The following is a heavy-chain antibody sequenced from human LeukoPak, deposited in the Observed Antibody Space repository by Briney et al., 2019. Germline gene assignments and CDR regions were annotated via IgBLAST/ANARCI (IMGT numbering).Heavy chain of an antibody. CDR1: GYTFTSYY. V-gene: IGHV1-18*04. J-gene: IGHJ6*03. CDR2: TSAYNGNT. CDR3: AGSMVRGLYYYYMDV. D-gene: IGHD3-10*01. Sequence: ASVKVSCKASGYTFTSYYMHWVRQAPGQGLEWMGWTSAYNGNTNYAQKLQGRVTMTTDTSTSTAYMELRSLRSDDTAVYYCAGSMVRGLYYYYMDVWGKGTTVTVSS.